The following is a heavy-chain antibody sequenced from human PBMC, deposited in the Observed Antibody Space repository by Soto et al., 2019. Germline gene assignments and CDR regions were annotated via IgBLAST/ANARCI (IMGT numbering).Heavy chain of an antibody. CDR3: ARDQEPSTLYYDYYYMDV. V-gene: IGHV1-46*03. Sequence: ASAKLTCKAPGYTYTSHYIQWVRQQHRQTLEWMGIINPSGGSTSYAQKFQGRVSMTRDTSTSTVYMEVSGLRSEDTAVYYCARDQEPSTLYYDYYYMDVWGKGSTVTVSS. CDR1: GYTYTSHY. J-gene: IGHJ6*03. CDR2: INPSGGST.